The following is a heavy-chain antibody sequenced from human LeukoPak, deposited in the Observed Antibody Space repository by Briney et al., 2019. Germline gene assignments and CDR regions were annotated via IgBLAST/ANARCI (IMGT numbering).Heavy chain of an antibody. CDR3: ARFEYSSSEGVYYYYYGTDV. Sequence: SVKVSCKASGYTFTSYAISWVRQAPGQGLEWMGGIIPIFGTTNYAQKFQGRVTITADESTSTAYMELSSLRSEDTAVYYCARFEYSSSEGVYYYYYGTDVWGQGTTVTVSS. CDR2: IIPIFGTT. V-gene: IGHV1-69*13. D-gene: IGHD6-6*01. J-gene: IGHJ6*02. CDR1: GYTFTSYA.